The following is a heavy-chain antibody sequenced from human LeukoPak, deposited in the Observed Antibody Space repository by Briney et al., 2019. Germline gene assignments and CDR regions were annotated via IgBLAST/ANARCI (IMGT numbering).Heavy chain of an antibody. Sequence: ASVKVSCKVSGYTLTDLSMHWVRQAPGKGLEWMGGFDPEVGETIYAQNFQGRVTMTEDTSTDTAYMEVRSLRSEDTAVYYCATSSGYGFLFEYWGQGTLVTVSS. CDR1: GYTLTDLS. D-gene: IGHD3-22*01. CDR3: ATSSGYGFLFEY. CDR2: FDPEVGET. J-gene: IGHJ4*02. V-gene: IGHV1-24*01.